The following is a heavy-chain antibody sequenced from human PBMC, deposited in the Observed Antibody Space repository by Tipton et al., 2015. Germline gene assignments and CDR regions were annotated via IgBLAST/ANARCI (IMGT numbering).Heavy chain of an antibody. CDR3: VRARGRHGGLFDS. D-gene: IGHD4-23*01. CDR2: IYYTGIT. CDR1: GGSMNYFY. J-gene: IGHJ4*02. Sequence: TLSLTCTVSGGSMNYFYWSWIRQPPGKGLEWIGYIYYTGITNYNPSLKSRVTISVDTSKTQFSLKVSSVTAADTAMYYCVRARGRHGGLFDSWGQGILVTVSS. V-gene: IGHV4-59*01.